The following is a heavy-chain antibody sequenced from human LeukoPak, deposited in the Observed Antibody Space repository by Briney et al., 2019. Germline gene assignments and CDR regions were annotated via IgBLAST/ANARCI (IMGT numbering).Heavy chain of an antibody. CDR2: IIRIFGTA. D-gene: IGHD3-22*01. J-gene: IGHJ4*02. V-gene: IGHV1-69*05. CDR1: GGTFSSYA. Sequence: GASVKVSCKASGGTFSSYAISWVRQAPGQGLEWMGGIIRIFGTANYAQKFQGRVTITTDESTSTAYMELSSLRSEDTAVYYCARGRGSYYYGSSGYWGQGTLVTVSS. CDR3: ARGRGSYYYGSSGY.